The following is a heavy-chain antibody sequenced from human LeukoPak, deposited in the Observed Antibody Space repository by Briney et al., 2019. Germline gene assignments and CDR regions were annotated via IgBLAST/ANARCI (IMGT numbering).Heavy chain of an antibody. Sequence: GGSLSLSCAASGLTFDDYGMSWVRQAPGKGLEWVSGINWNGGSTGYADSVKGRFTISRDNAKNSLYLQMNSLRAEDTALYYCARDDRSSERVFDYWGQGTLVTVSS. CDR2: INWNGGST. J-gene: IGHJ4*02. D-gene: IGHD3-10*01. CDR1: GLTFDDYG. CDR3: ARDDRSSERVFDY. V-gene: IGHV3-20*04.